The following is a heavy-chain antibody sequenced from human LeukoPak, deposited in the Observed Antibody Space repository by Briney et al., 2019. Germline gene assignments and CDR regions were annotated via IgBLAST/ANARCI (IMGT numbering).Heavy chain of an antibody. V-gene: IGHV3-7*01. CDR1: GFTFSNYW. CDR2: VKPDESEK. CDR3: VTHEVTVITRSTFDY. D-gene: IGHD4-23*01. J-gene: IGHJ4*02. Sequence: GGSLRLSCVASGFTFSNYWMSWVRQAPGKGLEWVSNVKPDESEKYYGDSVKGRFTISRDNAKNSLYLQMHSLRVDDTAVYYCVTHEVTVITRSTFDYWGQGTLLTVSS.